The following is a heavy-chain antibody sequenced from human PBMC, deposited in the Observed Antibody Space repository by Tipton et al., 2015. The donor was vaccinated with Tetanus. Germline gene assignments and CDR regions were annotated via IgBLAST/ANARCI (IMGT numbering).Heavy chain of an antibody. CDR3: ARGPLENEGYFDS. D-gene: IGHD1-1*01. CDR1: GGSISTYH. V-gene: IGHV4-59*01. CDR2: IYSSGGA. J-gene: IGHJ4*02. Sequence: TLSLTCTVSGGSISTYHWSWIRQPPGKGLEWIGHIYSSGGARYNPSLKSRTTMSVDRSKSQFSLEVTSVTAADTAVYFCARGPLENEGYFDSWGQGILVTVTA.